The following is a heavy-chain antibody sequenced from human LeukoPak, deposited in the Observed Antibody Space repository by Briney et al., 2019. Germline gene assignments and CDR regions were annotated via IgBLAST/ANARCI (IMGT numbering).Heavy chain of an antibody. V-gene: IGHV3-23*01. CDR3: AKENYGSGSYYNSD. D-gene: IGHD3-10*01. Sequence: GGSLRLSCAASGFTFSSYAMSWVRQAPGKGLEWVSAISGSGGSTYYADSVKGRFTISRDNSKNTLYLQMDSLRAEDTAVYYCAKENYGSGSYYNSDWGQGTLVTVSS. CDR1: GFTFSSYA. J-gene: IGHJ4*02. CDR2: ISGSGGST.